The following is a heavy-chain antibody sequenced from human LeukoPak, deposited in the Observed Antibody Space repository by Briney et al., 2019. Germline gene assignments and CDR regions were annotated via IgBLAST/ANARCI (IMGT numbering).Heavy chain of an antibody. CDR2: IYYSGST. D-gene: IGHD3-22*01. V-gene: IGHV4-39*07. CDR1: GGSISSSSYY. CDR3: ARGADSSGYYSIFYFDY. Sequence: SETLSLTCTVSGGSISSSSYYWGWIRQPPGKGLAWIGSIYYSGSTYYNPSLKSRVTISVDTSKNQFSLKLSSVTAADTAVYYCARGADSSGYYSIFYFDYWGQGTLVTVSS. J-gene: IGHJ4*02.